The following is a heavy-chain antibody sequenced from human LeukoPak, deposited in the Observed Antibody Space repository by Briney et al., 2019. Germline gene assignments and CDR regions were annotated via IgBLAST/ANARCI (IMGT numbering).Heavy chain of an antibody. CDR2: ISYDGRNE. V-gene: IGHV3-30*18. J-gene: IGHJ4*02. Sequence: GGSLRLSCAASGFTFGSCGMHWVRQAPGKGLEWVAVISYDGRNEYYADSVKGRFTISRDNPKNTLYLQMNSLRPEDTAVYYCAKDFHTVTTFDYWGQGTLVTVSS. CDR1: GFTFGSCG. D-gene: IGHD4-17*01. CDR3: AKDFHTVTTFDY.